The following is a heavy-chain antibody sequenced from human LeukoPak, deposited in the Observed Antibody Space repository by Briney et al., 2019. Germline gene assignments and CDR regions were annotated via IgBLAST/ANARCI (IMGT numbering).Heavy chain of an antibody. V-gene: IGHV3-53*01. Sequence: GGSLRLSCAASGFTVSSNYMSWVRQAPGKGLEWVSVIYSGGSTYYADSVKGRFTISRDDSKNTLYLHMNSLRVDDTATYYCARLVNYGDWFDPWGQGTLVTVSS. CDR1: GFTVSSNY. CDR3: ARLVNYGDWFDP. J-gene: IGHJ5*02. D-gene: IGHD3-16*01. CDR2: IYSGGST.